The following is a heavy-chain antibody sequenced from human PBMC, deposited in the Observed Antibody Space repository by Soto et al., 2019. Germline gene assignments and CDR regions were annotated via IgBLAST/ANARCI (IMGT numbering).Heavy chain of an antibody. J-gene: IGHJ4*02. V-gene: IGHV1-2*04. CDR1: GGTFSSYT. CDR2: INPNSGGT. CDR3: ARASSGYSYGSDFDY. Sequence: ASVKVSCKASGGTFSSYTISWVRQAPGQGLEWMGWINPNSGGTNYAQKFQGWVTMTRDTSISTAYMELSRLRSDDTAVYYCARASSGYSYGSDFDYWGQGALVTVSS. D-gene: IGHD5-18*01.